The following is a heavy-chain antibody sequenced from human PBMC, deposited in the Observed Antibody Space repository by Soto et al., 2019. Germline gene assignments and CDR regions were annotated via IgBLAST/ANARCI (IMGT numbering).Heavy chain of an antibody. CDR1: GFTFSDYW. D-gene: IGHD3-10*01. J-gene: IGHJ6*02. CDR2: IKGDGSIT. CDR3: ARGIRVHYGKDV. Sequence: EVQLVESGGDLVQPGGSLRLSCAASGFTFSDYWIHWVRQAPGKGLMWVSRIKGDGSITNYADSVKGRFTVSRDNAKNTVYLQMNSLRAEDTALYYCARGIRVHYGKDVWGQGTTVSV. V-gene: IGHV3-74*01.